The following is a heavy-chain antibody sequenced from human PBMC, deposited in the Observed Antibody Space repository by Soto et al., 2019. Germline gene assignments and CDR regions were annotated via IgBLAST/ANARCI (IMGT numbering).Heavy chain of an antibody. CDR1: GFTFSSYS. D-gene: IGHD3-3*01. CDR2: ISSSSSIR. CDR3: AKESITIFGVVIY. J-gene: IGHJ4*02. V-gene: IGHV3-48*01. Sequence: EVQLVESGGGLVQPGGSLRLSCAASGFTFSSYSMNWVRQAPGKGLEWVSYISSSSSIRNYADSVKGRFTISRDNAKNSLYLQMNSLRAEDTAVYYCAKESITIFGVVIYWGQGTLVTVSS.